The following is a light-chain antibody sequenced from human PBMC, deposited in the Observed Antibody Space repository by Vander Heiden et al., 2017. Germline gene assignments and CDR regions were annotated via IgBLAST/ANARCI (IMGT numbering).Light chain of an antibody. Sequence: SSELTQPPSVSVSPGQTASITCSGDKLGDKYVCWYQQKAGQSPVLVIYQDTKRPSGIPERFSGSNSGPTATLTISGAQSMDEADYYCQAWDGSSYVFGTGTKVTVL. CDR2: QDT. V-gene: IGLV3-1*01. J-gene: IGLJ1*01. CDR1: KLGDKY. CDR3: QAWDGSSYV.